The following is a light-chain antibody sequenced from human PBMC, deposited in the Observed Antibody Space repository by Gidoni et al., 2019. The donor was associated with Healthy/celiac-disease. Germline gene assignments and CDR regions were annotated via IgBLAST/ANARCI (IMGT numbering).Light chain of an antibody. Sequence: EILLTQSPATLSFSPGERATLSCRASQSVSSYLAWYQQKPGQAPRLLIYDGSNRATGIPDRFSGSGSGTEFTLTISSLEPEDFAVYYGQQRSNGRTCGQGTKVEIK. J-gene: IGKJ1*01. CDR3: QQRSNGRT. CDR1: QSVSSY. CDR2: DGS. V-gene: IGKV3-11*01.